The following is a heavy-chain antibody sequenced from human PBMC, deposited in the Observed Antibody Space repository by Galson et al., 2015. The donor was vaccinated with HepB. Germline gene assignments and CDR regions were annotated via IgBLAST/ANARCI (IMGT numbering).Heavy chain of an antibody. Sequence: SLRLSCAASGFTFSSYAMSWVRQAPGKGLEWVSAISGSGGSTYYADSVKGRFTISRDNSKNTLYLQMSSLRAEDTAVYYCAKTHSGSYYYFDYWGQGTLVTVSS. V-gene: IGHV3-23*01. D-gene: IGHD1-26*01. CDR1: GFTFSSYA. CDR2: ISGSGGST. J-gene: IGHJ4*02. CDR3: AKTHSGSYYYFDY.